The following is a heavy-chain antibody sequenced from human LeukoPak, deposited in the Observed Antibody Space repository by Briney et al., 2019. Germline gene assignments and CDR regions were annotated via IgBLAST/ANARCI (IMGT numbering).Heavy chain of an antibody. CDR3: ARAWDSSGYYLIDY. J-gene: IGHJ4*02. CDR1: GYTFTGYY. D-gene: IGHD3-22*01. Sequence: ASVKVSCKASGYTFTGYYMHWVRQAPGQGLEWMGRINPNSGGTNYAQKFQGRVTMTRDTSISTAYMEPSRLRSDDTAVYYCARAWDSSGYYLIDYWGQGTLVTVSS. V-gene: IGHV1-2*06. CDR2: INPNSGGT.